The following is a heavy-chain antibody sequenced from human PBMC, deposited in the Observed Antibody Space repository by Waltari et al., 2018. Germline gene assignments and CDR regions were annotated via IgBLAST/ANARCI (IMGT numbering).Heavy chain of an antibody. D-gene: IGHD3-22*01. V-gene: IGHV1-69*05. CDR3: AREGVYDSSGLGENAFDI. J-gene: IGHJ3*02. CDR1: GGTFSSYA. Sequence: QVQLVQSGAEVKKPGSSVKVSCKASGGTFSSYAISWVRQAPGHGLEWMGGIIPIFGTANYAQKFQGRVTITTDESTSTAYMELSSLRSEDTAVYYCAREGVYDSSGLGENAFDIWGQGTMVTVSS. CDR2: IIPIFGTA.